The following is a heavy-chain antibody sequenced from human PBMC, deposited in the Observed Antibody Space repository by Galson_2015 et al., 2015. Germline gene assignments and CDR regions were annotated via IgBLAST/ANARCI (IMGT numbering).Heavy chain of an antibody. J-gene: IGHJ5*02. D-gene: IGHD2-2*01. V-gene: IGHV7-4-1*02. CDR1: GYTFTSYA. CDR2: INTNTGNP. CDR3: ARDQDIVVVPAAEDWFGP. Sequence: SVKVSCKASGYTFTSYAMNWVRQAPGQGLEWMGWINTNTGNPTYAQGFTGRFVFSLDTSVSTAYLQISSLKAEDTAVYYCARDQDIVVVPAAEDWFGPWGQGTLVTVSS.